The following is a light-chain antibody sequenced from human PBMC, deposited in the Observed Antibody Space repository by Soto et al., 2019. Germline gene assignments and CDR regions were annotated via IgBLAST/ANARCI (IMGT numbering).Light chain of an antibody. J-gene: IGLJ1*01. CDR2: GVT. V-gene: IGLV2-14*02. Sequence: HSVLTQPASVSGSPLQSITIPCTGTSGDVGGYNLVSWYQQHPGKAPKLMIYGVTERPSGVSNRFSGSKSGNTASLTISGLQAEDEAGCSSYSSTSTRRLFGAGTKVTVL. CDR1: SGDVGGYNL. CDR3: YSSTSTRRL.